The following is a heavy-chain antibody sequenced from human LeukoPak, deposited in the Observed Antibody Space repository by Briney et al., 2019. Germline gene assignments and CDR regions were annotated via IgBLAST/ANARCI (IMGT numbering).Heavy chain of an antibody. J-gene: IGHJ4*02. CDR2: IHRGGNT. CDR1: GFTVSGNY. Sequence: PGGSLRLSCAASGFTVSGNYMSWVRQAPGKGLEWLSVIHRGGNTYYADSVKGRFTISRDSSENTVFLQMDSLRAEDTAVYYCARDPGYGLGVDYGDYWGQGTLVTVSS. CDR3: ARDPGYGLGVDYGDY. V-gene: IGHV3-66*01. D-gene: IGHD3-10*01.